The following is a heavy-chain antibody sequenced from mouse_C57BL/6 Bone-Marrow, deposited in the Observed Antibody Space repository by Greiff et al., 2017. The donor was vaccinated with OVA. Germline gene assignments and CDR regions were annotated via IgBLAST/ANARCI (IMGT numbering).Heavy chain of an antibody. CDR3: ARPSRICSSYDFDY. D-gene: IGHD1-1*01. CDR2: ISSGGSYT. CDR1: GFTFSSYG. J-gene: IGHJ2*01. Sequence: EVKVVESGGDLVKPGGSLKLSCAASGFTFSSYGMSWVRQTPDKRLEWVATISSGGSYTYYPDSVKGRFTISRDNAKNTMYLQMSSLKYEDTAMYYCARPSRICSSYDFDYWGQGTTLTVSS. V-gene: IGHV5-6*01.